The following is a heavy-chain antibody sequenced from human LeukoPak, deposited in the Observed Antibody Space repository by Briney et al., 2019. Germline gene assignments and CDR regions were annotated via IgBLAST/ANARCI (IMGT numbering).Heavy chain of an antibody. D-gene: IGHD1-26*01. J-gene: IGHJ4*02. V-gene: IGHV3-7*01. Sequence: GGSLRLSCAASGFNFSSYWMSWVRQAPGNGLEWVANINQDGGKKYYVDSVRGRFAISRDNAENSVYLQMNSLRAEDTALYYCARGGAPDNWGQGTLVTVSS. CDR1: GFNFSSYW. CDR2: INQDGGKK. CDR3: ARGGAPDN.